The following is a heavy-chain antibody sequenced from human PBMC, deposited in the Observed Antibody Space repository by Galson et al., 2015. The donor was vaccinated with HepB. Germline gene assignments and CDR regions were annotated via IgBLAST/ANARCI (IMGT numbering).Heavy chain of an antibody. CDR2: TYYGPRWFD. CDR3: ARQWRGTTVADDAFDI. CDR1: GGSVSSNSAA. D-gene: IGHD4-23*01. J-gene: IGHJ3*02. V-gene: IGHV6-1*01. Sequence: CAISGGSVSSNSAAWTWIRKSPSRGLQWLGRTYYGPRWFDDYAFSVKSRITINADTSKNQFSLHLTSVTPEDTAVYYCARQWRGTTVADDAFDIWGQGTMVTVSS.